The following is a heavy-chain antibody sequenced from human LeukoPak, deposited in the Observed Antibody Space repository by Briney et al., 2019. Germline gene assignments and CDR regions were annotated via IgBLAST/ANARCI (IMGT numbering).Heavy chain of an antibody. CDR1: GGSISSYY. CDR2: IYYSGST. V-gene: IGHV4-59*01. Sequence: SETLSLTCTVSGGSISSYYWSWIRQPPGKGLEWIGYIYYSGSTNYNPSLKSRVTISVDTSKNQFSLKLSSVTAADTAVYYCARWEGGYTSPFDYWGQGTLVTVSS. CDR3: ARWEGGYTSPFDY. J-gene: IGHJ4*02. D-gene: IGHD5-12*01.